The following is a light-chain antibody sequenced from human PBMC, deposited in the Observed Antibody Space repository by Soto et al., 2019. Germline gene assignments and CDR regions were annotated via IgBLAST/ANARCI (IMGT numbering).Light chain of an antibody. Sequence: QSALTQPPSAPGSPGQSVTISCPGTSSDVGGYNYVSWYQQHPGKAPKLMIYEVSKRPSGVPDRFSGSKSGNTASLTVSGLQAEDEADYYCSSYAGSNIVVFGGGTKVTVL. V-gene: IGLV2-8*01. CDR3: SSYAGSNIVV. J-gene: IGLJ2*01. CDR1: SSDVGGYNY. CDR2: EVS.